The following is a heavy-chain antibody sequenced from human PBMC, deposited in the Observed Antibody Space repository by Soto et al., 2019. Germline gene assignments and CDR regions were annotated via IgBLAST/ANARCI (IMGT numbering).Heavy chain of an antibody. CDR2: IIPIFGTA. J-gene: IGHJ4*02. CDR1: GGTFSSYA. Sequence: QVQLVQSGAEVKKPGSSVKVSCKASGGTFSSYAISWVRQAPGQGLEWMGGIIPIFGTANYAQKFQGRVTITADESTSTAYMELSSVRSEDTAVYYCARARMGYCSSTSCPGAFDYWGQGTLVTVSS. CDR3: ARARMGYCSSTSCPGAFDY. V-gene: IGHV1-69*01. D-gene: IGHD2-2*01.